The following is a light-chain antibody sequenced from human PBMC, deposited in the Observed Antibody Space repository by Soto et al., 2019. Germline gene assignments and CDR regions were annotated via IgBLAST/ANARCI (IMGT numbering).Light chain of an antibody. CDR2: FAS. Sequence: DIQLTQSPSSVSASVGDRVTITCRASQAIGDRLAWFQQKPGRAPRHLIQFASTLLRGVPSRFSGSGSGTDFIITINSLQAEDFATYYCLQAQTFPRTFGQGTRVE. V-gene: IGKV1-12*01. J-gene: IGKJ1*01. CDR3: LQAQTFPRT. CDR1: QAIGDR.